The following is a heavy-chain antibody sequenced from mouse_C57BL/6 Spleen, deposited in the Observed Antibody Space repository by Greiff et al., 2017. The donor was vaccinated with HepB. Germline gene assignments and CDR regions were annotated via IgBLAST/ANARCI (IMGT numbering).Heavy chain of an antibody. J-gene: IGHJ3*01. CDR2: INPNNGGT. CDR1: GYTFTDYN. CDR3: ARGGLGYYGSSSSWFAY. V-gene: IGHV1-18*01. Sequence: VQLQQSGPELVKPGASVKIPCKASGYTFTDYNMDWVKQSHGKSLEWIGDINPNNGGTIYNQKFKGKATLTVDKSSSTAYMELRSLTSEDTAVYYCARGGLGYYGSSSSWFAYWGQGTLVTVSA. D-gene: IGHD1-1*01.